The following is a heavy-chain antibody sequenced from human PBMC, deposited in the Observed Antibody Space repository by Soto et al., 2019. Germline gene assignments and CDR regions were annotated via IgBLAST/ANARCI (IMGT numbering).Heavy chain of an antibody. D-gene: IGHD2-21*01. CDR3: ARHIPYHGKDV. Sequence: EVQLVESGGGLVQPGGSLRLSCAASGFTFSDHYMDWVRQAPGKGLEWVGRIRNKVNSYTTEYAASVKGRITISRDDSKNSLYLQMNSLKPEDTAVYYCARHIPYHGKDVWGQGTTVTVSS. CDR2: IRNKVNSYTT. J-gene: IGHJ6*02. V-gene: IGHV3-72*01. CDR1: GFTFSDHY.